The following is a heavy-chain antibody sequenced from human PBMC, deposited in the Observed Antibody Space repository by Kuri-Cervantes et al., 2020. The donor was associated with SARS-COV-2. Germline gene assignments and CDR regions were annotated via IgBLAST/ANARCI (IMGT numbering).Heavy chain of an antibody. CDR3: ARGGFLTGYRGTRGAFDI. CDR1: GGSLNNFY. V-gene: IGHV4-34*01. Sequence: GSLRLSCAVYGGSLNNFYWSWIRQSPGKGLEWIGEINHSGSTNYNPSLKSRVTISVDTSKNQFSLKLSSVTAADTAVYYCARGGFLTGYRGTRGAFDIWGQGTMVTVSS. J-gene: IGHJ3*02. D-gene: IGHD3-9*01. CDR2: INHSGST.